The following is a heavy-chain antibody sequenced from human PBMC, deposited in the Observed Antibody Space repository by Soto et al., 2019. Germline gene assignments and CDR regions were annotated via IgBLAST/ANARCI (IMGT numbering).Heavy chain of an antibody. CDR1: GGSFSGYY. D-gene: IGHD3-16*02. CDR3: ARGKLSDYVWGSYRYHFDY. V-gene: IGHV4-34*01. J-gene: IGHJ4*02. CDR2: INHSGST. Sequence: SETLSLTCAVYGGSFSGYYWIWIRQPPGKGLEWIGEINHSGSTNYNPSLKSRVTISVDTSKNQFSLKLSSVTAADTAVYYCARGKLSDYVWGSYRYHFDYWGQGTVVTVSS.